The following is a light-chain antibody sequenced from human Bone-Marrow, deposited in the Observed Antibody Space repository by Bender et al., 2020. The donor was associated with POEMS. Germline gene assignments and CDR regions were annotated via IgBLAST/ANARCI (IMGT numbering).Light chain of an antibody. CDR2: EVT. V-gene: IGLV2-14*02. CDR3: SSHTSTRIPWV. CDR1: NSDVGSYNL. Sequence: QSALTQPASVSGSPGQSITISCTGTNSDVGSYNLVSWYQHHPDKAPKLIIFEVTKRPSGVSNRFSGSKSGSTASLTISGLQAEDEADYYCSSHTSTRIPWVFGGGTKLTVL. J-gene: IGLJ3*02.